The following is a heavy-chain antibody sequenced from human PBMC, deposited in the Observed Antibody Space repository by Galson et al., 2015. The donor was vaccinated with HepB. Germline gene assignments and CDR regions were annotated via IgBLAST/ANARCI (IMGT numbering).Heavy chain of an antibody. Sequence: ETLSLTCTVSGGSISSYYWSWIRQPPGKGLEWIGYIYYSGSTNYNPSLKSRVTISVDTSKNQFSLKLSSVTAADTAVYYCARHRGNFPDSGYAQWGQGTLVTVSS. V-gene: IGHV4-59*08. J-gene: IGHJ4*02. D-gene: IGHD5-12*01. CDR2: IYYSGST. CDR3: ARHRGNFPDSGYAQ. CDR1: GGSISSYY.